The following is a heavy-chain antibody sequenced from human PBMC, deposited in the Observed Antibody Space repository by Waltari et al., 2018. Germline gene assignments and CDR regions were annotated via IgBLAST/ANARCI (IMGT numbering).Heavy chain of an antibody. Sequence: QVQLVQSGAEVKKPGASVKVSCKASGYSFTGYYMHWVRQAPGQGLEWMGRINPNRGGTNYAQRCRGRVTRTRDTSITTAYMELSRLRSDDTAMYYCARGGAGFGESLNWFDPWGQGTLVTVSS. CDR1: GYSFTGYY. J-gene: IGHJ5*02. CDR2: INPNRGGT. D-gene: IGHD3-10*01. CDR3: ARGGAGFGESLNWFDP. V-gene: IGHV1-2*06.